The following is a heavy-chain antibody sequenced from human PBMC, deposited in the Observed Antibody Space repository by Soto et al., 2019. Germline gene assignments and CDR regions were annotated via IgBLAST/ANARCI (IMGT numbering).Heavy chain of an antibody. CDR1: GFSLSTSGVG. CDR2: IYWNDDK. CDR3: AHRTSITMVRGVMSSAFDP. D-gene: IGHD3-10*01. Sequence: SGPTLVKPTQTLTLTCTFSGFSLSTSGVGVGWIRQPPGKALEWLALIYWNDDKRYSPSLKSRLTITKDTPKNQVVLTMTNMDPVDTATYYCAHRTSITMVRGVMSSAFDPWGQGTLVTVSS. J-gene: IGHJ5*02. V-gene: IGHV2-5*01.